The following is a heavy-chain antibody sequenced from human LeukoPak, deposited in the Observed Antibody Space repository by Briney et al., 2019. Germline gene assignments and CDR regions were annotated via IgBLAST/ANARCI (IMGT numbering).Heavy chain of an antibody. CDR3: AKARVGATGRYYFDY. CDR2: ISYDGITE. D-gene: IGHD1-26*01. Sequence: GGSLRLSCAASGFAFSSYAMHWVRQAPGKGLEWVAIISYDGITEDYSDSVKGRFTISRDNFKNTLFLQMNSLRAEDTAVYYCAKARVGATGRYYFDYWGQGTLVTVSS. CDR1: GFAFSSYA. V-gene: IGHV3-30*04. J-gene: IGHJ4*02.